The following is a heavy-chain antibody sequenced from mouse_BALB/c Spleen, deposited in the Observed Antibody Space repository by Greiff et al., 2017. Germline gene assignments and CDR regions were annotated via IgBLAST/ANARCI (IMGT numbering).Heavy chain of an antibody. V-gene: IGHV1S81*02. CDR2: INPSNGRT. J-gene: IGHJ2*01. Sequence: VQLQQPGAELVKPGASVKLSCKASGYTFTSYWMHWVKQRPGQGLEWIGEINPSNGRTNYNEKFKSKATLTVDKSSSTAYMQLSSLTSEDSAVYYCSRKDPRDYWGQGTTLTVSS. CDR3: SRKDPRDY. CDR1: GYTFTSYW.